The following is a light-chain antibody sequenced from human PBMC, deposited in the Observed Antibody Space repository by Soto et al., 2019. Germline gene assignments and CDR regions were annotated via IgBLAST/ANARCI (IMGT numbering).Light chain of an antibody. J-gene: IGLJ2*01. V-gene: IGLV2-14*01. CDR3: SSYTSNNAYVV. CDR1: SSDIGSYNF. Sequence: QSALTQPASVSGSPGQSITISCTGTSSDIGSYNFVSWYQHHPGKAPKLMISEVSNRPSGVSNRFSGSKSGNTASLTISGLQAEDEAHYYCSSYTSNNAYVVFGGGTQLTVL. CDR2: EVS.